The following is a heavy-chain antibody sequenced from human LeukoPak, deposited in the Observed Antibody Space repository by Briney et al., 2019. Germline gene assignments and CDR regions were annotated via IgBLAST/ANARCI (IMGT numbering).Heavy chain of an antibody. V-gene: IGHV1-69*06. Sequence: GASVKVSCKASGGTFSSYAISWVRQAPGQGLEWMGGIIPIFGTANYAQKFQGRVTITADKSTSTAYMELSSLRSEDTAVYYCARVPWNCSSTSCYYYDYWGQGTLVTVSS. J-gene: IGHJ4*02. D-gene: IGHD2-2*01. CDR2: IIPIFGTA. CDR3: ARVPWNCSSTSCYYYDY. CDR1: GGTFSSYA.